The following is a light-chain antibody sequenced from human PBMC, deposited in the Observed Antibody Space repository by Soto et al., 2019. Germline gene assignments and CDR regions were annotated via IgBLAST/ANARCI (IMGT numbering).Light chain of an antibody. Sequence: QPALTQPASVSGSPGQTLTISCTGTSSDVGGSNYVSWYQLHPGKAPKLMIYEVSNRPSGISNRFSASKSGNTASLTISGLQADDEADYYCFSYTNSTAYVVGTGTKVTV. V-gene: IGLV2-14*01. CDR2: EVS. CDR3: FSYTNSTAYV. CDR1: SSDVGGSNY. J-gene: IGLJ1*01.